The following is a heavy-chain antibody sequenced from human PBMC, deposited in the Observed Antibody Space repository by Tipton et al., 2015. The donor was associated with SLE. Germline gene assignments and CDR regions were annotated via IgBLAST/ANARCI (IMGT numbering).Heavy chain of an antibody. CDR2: IYTSGST. J-gene: IGHJ3*02. Sequence: LRLSCTVSGGSISSYYWSWIRQPAGKGLEWIGRIYTSGSTNYNPSLKSRVTMSVDTSKNQFSLKLSSVTAADTAVYYCARDPDDYGDNDAFDIWGQGTMVTVSS. V-gene: IGHV4-4*07. D-gene: IGHD4-17*01. CDR3: ARDPDDYGDNDAFDI. CDR1: GGSISSYY.